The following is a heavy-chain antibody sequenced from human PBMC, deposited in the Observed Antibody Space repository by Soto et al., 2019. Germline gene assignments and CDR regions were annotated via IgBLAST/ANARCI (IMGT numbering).Heavy chain of an antibody. CDR3: ARDRSGWQRKMGNGMDV. J-gene: IGHJ6*02. Sequence: TSETLSLTCDVHGGSFSDYIWTWIRQTPGKGLQWIGQINHSGSANYNPSLKSRVTISVHTSSSQFSLELSSVTAADTAVYYCARDRSGWQRKMGNGMDVWGQGTTVTVSS. D-gene: IGHD6-19*01. CDR1: GGSFSDYI. CDR2: INHSGSA. V-gene: IGHV4-34*01.